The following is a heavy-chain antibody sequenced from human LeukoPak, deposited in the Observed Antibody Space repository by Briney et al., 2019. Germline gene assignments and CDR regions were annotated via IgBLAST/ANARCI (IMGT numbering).Heavy chain of an antibody. J-gene: IGHJ5*02. CDR3: ARSNDCSSTSCRNNWFDP. D-gene: IGHD2-2*01. V-gene: IGHV1-69*01. Sequence: SVKASCKASGGTLSSYAISWVRQAPGQGLEWMGGIIPIFGTANYAQKFQGRVTITADESTSTAYMELSSLRSEDTAVYYCARSNDCSSTSCRNNWFDPWGQGTLVTVSS. CDR2: IIPIFGTA. CDR1: GGTLSSYA.